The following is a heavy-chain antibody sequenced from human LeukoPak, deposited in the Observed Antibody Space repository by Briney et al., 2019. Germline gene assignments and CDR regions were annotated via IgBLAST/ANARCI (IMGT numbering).Heavy chain of an antibody. D-gene: IGHD3-10*01. Sequence: ASVKVSCKASGYTFTGHYMHWVRQAPGQGLEWMGWINPNSGGTNYAQKFQGRVTMTRNTSISTAYMELSSLRSEDTAVYYCARSRGYGSGSYYRRRFDPWGQGTLVTVSS. J-gene: IGHJ5*02. CDR1: GYTFTGHY. V-gene: IGHV1-2*02. CDR2: INPNSGGT. CDR3: ARSRGYGSGSYYRRRFDP.